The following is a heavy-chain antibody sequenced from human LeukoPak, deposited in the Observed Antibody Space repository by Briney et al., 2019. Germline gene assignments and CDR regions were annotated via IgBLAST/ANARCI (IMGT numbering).Heavy chain of an antibody. Sequence: GGSLRLSCAASGFSFSYYGMNWVRQVPGKGLEWVSSITSSSSYKKYADSVKGRFTISRDNARNSLYLQMNSLRAEDTSVYYCARVRSPYYDSSDAFDIWGQGTMVTVSS. CDR3: ARVRSPYYDSSDAFDI. J-gene: IGHJ3*02. V-gene: IGHV3-21*01. CDR1: GFSFSYYG. CDR2: ITSSSSYK. D-gene: IGHD3-22*01.